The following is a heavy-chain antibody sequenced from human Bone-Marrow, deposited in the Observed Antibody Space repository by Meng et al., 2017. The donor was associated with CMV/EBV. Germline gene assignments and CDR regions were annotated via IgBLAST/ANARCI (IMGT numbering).Heavy chain of an antibody. Sequence: ASVKVSCKASGYTFTGYYMHWVRQAPGQGLEWMGWINPNSGGTNYAQKFQGRVTMTRDTSISTAYMELSRLRSDDTAVYYCARATTIIRPTGQNKWFDPWGQGTLVTVSS. V-gene: IGHV1-2*02. D-gene: IGHD1-14*01. CDR1: GYTFTGYY. J-gene: IGHJ5*02. CDR2: INPNSGGT. CDR3: ARATTIIRPTGQNKWFDP.